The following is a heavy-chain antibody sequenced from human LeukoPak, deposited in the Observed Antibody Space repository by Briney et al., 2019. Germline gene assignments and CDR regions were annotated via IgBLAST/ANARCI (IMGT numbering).Heavy chain of an antibody. D-gene: IGHD5-12*01. Sequence: GRSLRLSCAASGLTFDDYAMHWVRQAPGKGLEWVSGISWNSGSIGYADSVKGRFTISRDNAKNSLYLQMNSLRAEDTALYYCAKLRGGYFDYWGQGTLVTVSS. V-gene: IGHV3-9*01. CDR2: ISWNSGSI. CDR1: GLTFDDYA. J-gene: IGHJ4*02. CDR3: AKLRGGYFDY.